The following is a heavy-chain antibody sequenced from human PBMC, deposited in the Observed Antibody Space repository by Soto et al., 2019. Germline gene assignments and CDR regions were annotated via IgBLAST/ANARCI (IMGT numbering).Heavy chain of an antibody. D-gene: IGHD5-12*01. CDR3: ARHVTTYHGGNDYDAFDV. J-gene: IGHJ3*01. Sequence: QVQLQESGPGLVKPSETLSLTCTVSGGSVSTQFWSWIRQTPGKGLEWLAYIYNSGSTAYNPSLKSRLSVSIDTSKNHFFLRLSSVTAGDTAVYFCARHVTTYHGGNDYDAFDVWGQGTMVTVSS. CDR1: GGSVSTQF. CDR2: IYNSGST. V-gene: IGHV4-59*08.